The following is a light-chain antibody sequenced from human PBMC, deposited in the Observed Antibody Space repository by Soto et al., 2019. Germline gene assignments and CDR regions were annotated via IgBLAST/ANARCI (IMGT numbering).Light chain of an antibody. CDR2: DAS. J-gene: IGKJ5*01. V-gene: IGKV3-11*01. Sequence: EIVLTQSPATLSLYPGERATLSCRASQSVSSHLAWYQQKPGQAPRLLIYDASNRATGIPARFSGSGSGTDFTLTISSLEPEDFAVYYCQQRSNWVTFGQGTRLEIK. CDR1: QSVSSH. CDR3: QQRSNWVT.